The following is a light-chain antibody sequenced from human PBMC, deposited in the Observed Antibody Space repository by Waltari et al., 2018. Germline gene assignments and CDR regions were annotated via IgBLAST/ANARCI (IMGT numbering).Light chain of an antibody. V-gene: IGLV6-57*04. J-gene: IGLJ2*01. CDR3: QSYDGNNRVV. CDR1: GGSVASNY. CDR2: EDD. Sequence: NFMLTQPHSVSESPGKTVTLSCTRSGGSVASNYVQWYQQRPGSAPTTLIFEDDRRPSGVPDRFSGSIDSSSNSASLTISGLKTEDEADYYCQSYDGNNRVVFGGGTQLTVL.